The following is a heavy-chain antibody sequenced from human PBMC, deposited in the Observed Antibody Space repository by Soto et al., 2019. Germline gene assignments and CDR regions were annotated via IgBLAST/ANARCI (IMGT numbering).Heavy chain of an antibody. V-gene: IGHV4-30-2*06. CDR1: GGSISCAGYS. D-gene: IGHD2-21*02. J-gene: IGHJ4*02. Sequence: SETLSLTCAVSGGSISCAGYSWSWIRQSPGKGLEWIGYIYNSGSTFYNPSLKSRLTISVDRSKNQLSLQLNSVTAADTAVYYCASSRVVTTYFDYWGQGTLVTVSS. CDR2: IYNSGST. CDR3: ASSRVVTTYFDY.